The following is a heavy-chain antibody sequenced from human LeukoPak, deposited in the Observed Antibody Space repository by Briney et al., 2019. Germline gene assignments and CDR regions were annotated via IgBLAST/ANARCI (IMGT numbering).Heavy chain of an antibody. J-gene: IGHJ4*02. D-gene: IGHD2-2*02. Sequence: GGSLRLSCTVSGFTFDDYAMSWFRQAPGKGLEWVGLIRSKAYGGTTEYAASVKGRFTISRGDSKIIAYLQMNSLRTEDTAVYYCSRSYTTSYYFDYWGQGTLVTVSS. CDR3: SRSYTTSYYFDY. CDR2: IRSKAYGGTT. CDR1: GFTFDDYA. V-gene: IGHV3-49*03.